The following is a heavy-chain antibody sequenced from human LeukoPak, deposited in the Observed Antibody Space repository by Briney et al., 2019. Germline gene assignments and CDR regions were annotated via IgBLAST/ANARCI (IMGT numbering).Heavy chain of an antibody. CDR1: GFTVSSNY. Sequence: GGSLRLSCAASGFTVSSNYMSWVRQAPGKGLEWVSVIYSGGSTYYADSVKGRFTISRDNSKNTLYLQMNSLRAEDTAVYYCARGSYRRPTDYWGQGTLVTVSS. J-gene: IGHJ4*02. CDR2: IYSGGST. V-gene: IGHV3-53*01. D-gene: IGHD1-26*01. CDR3: ARGSYRRPTDY.